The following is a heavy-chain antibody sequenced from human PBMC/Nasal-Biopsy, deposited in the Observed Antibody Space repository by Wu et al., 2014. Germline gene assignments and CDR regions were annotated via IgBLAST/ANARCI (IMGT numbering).Heavy chain of an antibody. V-gene: IGHV3-21*04. CDR2: ISSSSGYI. D-gene: IGHD6-25*01. CDR3: AKSGSGYWASYASDI. CDR1: GFTFSSYS. Sequence: RLSCAASGFTFSSYSMNWVRQAPGRGLEWVSSISSSSGYIFYADSVTGRFTISRDNAKNSLYLQMGSLRAEDTAVYYCAKSGSGYWASYASDIWGQGTMVTVSS. J-gene: IGHJ3*02.